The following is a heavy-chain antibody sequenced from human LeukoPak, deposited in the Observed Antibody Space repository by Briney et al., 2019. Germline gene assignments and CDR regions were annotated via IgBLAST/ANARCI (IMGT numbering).Heavy chain of an antibody. V-gene: IGHV4-39*07. CDR2: IYYSGST. CDR1: GGSISSSSYY. CDR3: ANIPDRGDD. D-gene: IGHD3-10*01. Sequence: PSETLSLTCTVSGGSISSSSYYWGWIRQPPGKGLEWIGSIYYSGSTYYNPSLKSRVTISVDTSKNQFSLKLSSVTAADTAVYCCANIPDRGDDWGQGSLVTVSS. J-gene: IGHJ4*02.